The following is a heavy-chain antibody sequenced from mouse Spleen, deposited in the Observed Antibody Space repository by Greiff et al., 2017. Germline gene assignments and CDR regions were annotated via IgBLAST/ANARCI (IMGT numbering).Heavy chain of an antibody. D-gene: IGHD2-1*01. CDR2: ISSGGSYT. CDR1: GFTFSSYA. CDR3: ARQDGNLYYFDY. J-gene: IGHJ2*01. V-gene: IGHV5-9-1*01. Sequence: EVMLVESGGGLVKPGGSLKLSCAASGFTFSSYAMSWVRQTPEKRLEWVATISSGGSYTYYPDSVKGRFTISRDNAKNTLYLQMSSLRSEDTAMYYCARQDGNLYYFDYWGQGTTLTVSS.